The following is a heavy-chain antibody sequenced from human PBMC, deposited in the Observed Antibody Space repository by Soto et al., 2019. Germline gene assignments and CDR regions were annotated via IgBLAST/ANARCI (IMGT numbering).Heavy chain of an antibody. CDR2: ISPNSGNT. CDR1: GYTFLNYG. J-gene: IGHJ4*02. V-gene: IGHV1-18*01. Sequence: SVKVSCKASGYTFLNYGVGWVRQAPVQGLEWMGWISPNSGNTNYAQKLQDRVTMTADTSTSTAYMELRSLRSDDTAIYYCARRPPFSYGDYVTYYFDYWGQGALVTVSS. D-gene: IGHD4-17*01. CDR3: ARRPPFSYGDYVTYYFDY.